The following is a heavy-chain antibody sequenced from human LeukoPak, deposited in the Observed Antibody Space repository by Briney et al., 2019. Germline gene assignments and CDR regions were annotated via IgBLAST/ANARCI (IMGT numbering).Heavy chain of an antibody. CDR2: INTNTGNP. CDR3: ARAYQRLGELSLPDY. CDR1: GYIFTNYA. D-gene: IGHD3-16*02. V-gene: IGHV7-4-1*02. J-gene: IGHJ4*02. Sequence: ASVKVSCKASGYIFTNYAMNWVRQAPGQGLERMGWINTNTGNPTYAQGFTGRFVFSLDTSVSTTYLQISSLKAEDTAVYYCARAYQRLGELSLPDYWGQGTLVTVSS.